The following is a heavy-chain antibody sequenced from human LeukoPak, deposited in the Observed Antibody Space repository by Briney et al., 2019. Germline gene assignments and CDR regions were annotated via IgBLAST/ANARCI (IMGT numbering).Heavy chain of an antibody. J-gene: IGHJ4*02. Sequence: SETLSLTCTVSGGSISSYYWSWIRQPAGKGLEWIGRIYTSGSTNYNPSLKSRVTISVDTSKNQFSLKLSSVTAAVTAVYYCARELYYYDSSGYYWGLDFDYWGQGTLVTVSS. CDR3: ARELYYYDSSGYYWGLDFDY. CDR2: IYTSGST. CDR1: GGSISSYY. D-gene: IGHD3-22*01. V-gene: IGHV4-4*07.